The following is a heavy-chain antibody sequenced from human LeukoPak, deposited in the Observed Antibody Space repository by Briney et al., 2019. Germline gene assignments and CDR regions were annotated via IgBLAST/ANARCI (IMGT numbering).Heavy chain of an antibody. J-gene: IGHJ4*02. CDR2: ISSSGSSI. Sequence: GGTLRLSCAASGFTFSSYEMNWVRQAPGKGLDWVSYISSSGSSIYFADSVKGRFTISRDNAKNTLYLQMNSLRAEDTAVYYCARVSGAAAQHFDYWGQGTLATVSS. CDR3: ARVSGAAAQHFDY. CDR1: GFTFSSYE. D-gene: IGHD6-13*01. V-gene: IGHV3-48*03.